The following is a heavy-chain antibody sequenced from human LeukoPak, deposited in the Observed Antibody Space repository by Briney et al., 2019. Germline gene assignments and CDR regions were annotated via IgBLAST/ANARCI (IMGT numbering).Heavy chain of an antibody. V-gene: IGHV5-10-1*01. Sequence: GESLKISCMGSGHSFTSYWISWVRQMPGKGLEWMGTIDPSDSYTNYSPSFQGHVTIPADKSISAAYLQWSSLKASDTAMYYCARREMATTSSDYWGQGTLVTVSS. D-gene: IGHD5-24*01. J-gene: IGHJ4*02. CDR1: GHSFTSYW. CDR2: IDPSDSYT. CDR3: ARREMATTSSDY.